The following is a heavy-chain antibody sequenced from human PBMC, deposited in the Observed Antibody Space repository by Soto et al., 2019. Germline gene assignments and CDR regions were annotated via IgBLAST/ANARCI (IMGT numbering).Heavy chain of an antibody. CDR3: TRDAFVPYYYYYMDV. J-gene: IGHJ6*03. V-gene: IGHV3-49*03. D-gene: IGHD3-3*02. CDR2: IRSKAYGGTT. CDR1: GFTFSDYA. Sequence: GGSLRLSCTASGFTFSDYAMSWFRQAPGKGLEWVGFIRSKAYGGTTEYAASVKGRFTISRDDSKSIAYLQMNSLKTEDTAVYYCTRDAFVPYYYYYMDVWGKGTTVTVSS.